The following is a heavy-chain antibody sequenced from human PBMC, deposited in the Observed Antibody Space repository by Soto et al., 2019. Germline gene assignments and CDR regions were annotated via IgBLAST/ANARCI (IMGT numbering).Heavy chain of an antibody. CDR3: ARVVPGAEAWFGP. J-gene: IGHJ5*02. CDR2: INPNSGGT. V-gene: IGHV1-2*02. D-gene: IGHD2-2*01. CDR1: GYSLSGYY. Sequence: ASVKVSCKASGYSLSGYYLHWVRQAPGQGPEWMGWINPNSGGTKYVQKFQGRVTMTRDTSISTVYLELSRLRSDDTAVYYCARVVPGAEAWFGPWGQGTLVTVSS.